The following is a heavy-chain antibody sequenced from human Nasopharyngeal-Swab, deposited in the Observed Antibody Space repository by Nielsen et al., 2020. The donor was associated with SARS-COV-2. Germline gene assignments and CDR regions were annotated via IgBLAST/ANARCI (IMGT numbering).Heavy chain of an antibody. CDR1: GFTFSSYE. CDR3: ARDMLSYRVYYYYGMDV. CDR2: ISSSGSTI. Sequence: GGSLRLSCAASGFTFSSYEINWVRQAPGKGLEWVSYISSSGSTIYYADSVKGRFTISRDNAKNSLYLQMNSLRAEDTAVYYCARDMLSYRVYYYYGMDVWGQGTTVTVSS. V-gene: IGHV3-48*03. D-gene: IGHD2-8*01. J-gene: IGHJ6*02.